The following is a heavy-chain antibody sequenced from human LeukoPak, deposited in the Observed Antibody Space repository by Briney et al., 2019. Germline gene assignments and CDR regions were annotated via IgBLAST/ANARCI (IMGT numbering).Heavy chain of an antibody. Sequence: GESLKISCXGSGYSFTSYWIGWVREMPGKGLEWMGIIYPGDSDTRYSPSFQGQVTISADKSISTAYPQWSSLKASDTAMYYCASSLSGSYYVFDYWGQGTLVTVSS. CDR1: GYSFTSYW. CDR3: ASSLSGSYYVFDY. J-gene: IGHJ4*02. CDR2: IYPGDSDT. V-gene: IGHV5-51*01. D-gene: IGHD1-26*01.